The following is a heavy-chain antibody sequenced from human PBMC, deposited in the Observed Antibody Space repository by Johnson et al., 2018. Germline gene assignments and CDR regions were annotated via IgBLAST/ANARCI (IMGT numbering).Heavy chain of an antibody. CDR1: GFTFSSYW. CDR2: ISYDGSNK. CDR3: AKDRYGDYGGMDV. V-gene: IGHV3-30*18. Sequence: QVQLVQSGGGVVQPGRSLRLSCAASGFTFSSYWMHWVRQAPGKGLEWVAVISYDGSNKYYADSVKGRFTISRDNSKNTLYLQMNSLRAEDTAVYYCAKDRYGDYGGMDVWGQGTTVTVSS. J-gene: IGHJ6*02. D-gene: IGHD4-17*01.